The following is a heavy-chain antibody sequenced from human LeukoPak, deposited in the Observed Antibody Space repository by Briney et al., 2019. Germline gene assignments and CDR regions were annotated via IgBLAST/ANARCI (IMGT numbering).Heavy chain of an antibody. D-gene: IGHD2-15*01. CDR1: GGSLSSGSTY. Sequence: SETLCLTCTVSGGSLSSGSTYWGSVRPPAGKGLGLIGRMYTSGSANYNPSLKSRVTISVDTSKNQFSLKLSSVTAADTAVYYCARGGGYCSGGSCYSSFDYWGQGTLVTVSS. CDR2: MYTSGSA. CDR3: ARGGGYCSGGSCYSSFDY. J-gene: IGHJ4*02. V-gene: IGHV4-61*02.